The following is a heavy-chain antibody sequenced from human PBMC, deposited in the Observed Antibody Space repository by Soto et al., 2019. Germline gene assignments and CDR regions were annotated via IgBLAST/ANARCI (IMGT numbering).Heavy chain of an antibody. CDR2: IIPILGTP. Sequence: QVQLVQSGAEVKKPGSSVEVSCKASGDTFSTHAITWVRQAPGQGLEWMGGIIPILGTPNYAQKFQGRVTIIADKSTSTAYMXXXXXXXXDTAVYYCARVGDYGMDVWGQGTTITVSS. CDR3: ARVGDYGMDV. CDR1: GDTFSTHA. D-gene: IGHD3-10*01. V-gene: IGHV1-69*06. J-gene: IGHJ6*02.